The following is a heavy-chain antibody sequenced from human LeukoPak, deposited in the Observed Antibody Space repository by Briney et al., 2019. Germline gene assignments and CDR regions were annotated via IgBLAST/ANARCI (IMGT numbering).Heavy chain of an antibody. Sequence: SETLSLTCTVSGGSVSSGSYYWSWIRQPPGKGPEWIGYIYYSGSTNYNPSLKSRVTISVDTSKNQFSLKLSSVTAADTAVYYCARAAAMEKLFDYWGQGTLVTVSS. CDR3: ARAAAMEKLFDY. V-gene: IGHV4-61*01. J-gene: IGHJ4*02. CDR2: IYYSGST. D-gene: IGHD5-18*01. CDR1: GGSVSSGSYY.